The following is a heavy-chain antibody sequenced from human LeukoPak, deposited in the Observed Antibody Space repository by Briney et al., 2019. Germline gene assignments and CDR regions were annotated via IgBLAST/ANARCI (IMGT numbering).Heavy chain of an antibody. Sequence: ASVKVSCKASGYTFTGYYMHWVRQAPGQGLEWMGWINPNSGGTNYAQKFQGRVTMTRDTSISTAYMELSRLRSDDTAVYYCARGFPGYCSSTSCYPPYYYYYMDVWGKGTMVTVSS. CDR2: INPNSGGT. CDR3: ARGFPGYCSSTSCYPPYYYYYMDV. CDR1: GYTFTGYY. J-gene: IGHJ6*03. D-gene: IGHD2-2*01. V-gene: IGHV1-2*02.